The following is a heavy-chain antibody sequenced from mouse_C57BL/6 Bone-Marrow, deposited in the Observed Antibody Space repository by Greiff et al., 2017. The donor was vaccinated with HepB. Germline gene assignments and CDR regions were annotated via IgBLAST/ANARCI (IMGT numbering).Heavy chain of an antibody. CDR1: EYEFPSHD. J-gene: IGHJ1*03. D-gene: IGHD2-5*01. V-gene: IGHV5-2*01. Sequence: EVQRVESGGGLVQPGESLKLSCESNEYEFPSHDMSWVRKTPEKRLELVAAINSDGGSTYYPDTMERRFIISRDKTKKTLYLQMSSLRSEDTALYYGARAYYSNYWYFDGWGTGTTVTVSS. CDR3: ARAYYSNYWYFDG. CDR2: INSDGGST.